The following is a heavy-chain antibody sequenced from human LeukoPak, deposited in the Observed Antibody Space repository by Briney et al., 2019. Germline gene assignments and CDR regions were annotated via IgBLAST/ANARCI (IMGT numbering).Heavy chain of an antibody. D-gene: IGHD5-24*01. CDR2: IDPSDSYT. V-gene: IGHV5-10-1*01. Sequence: PGESLKISCKGSGYSFTSYWISCVRQMPGKGLEWMGRIDPSDSYTNYSPSVQGHVTISADKSISTAYLQWSSLKASDTAMYYCARQAVEMATIWPFDYWGQGTLVTVSS. CDR1: GYSFTSYW. J-gene: IGHJ4*02. CDR3: ARQAVEMATIWPFDY.